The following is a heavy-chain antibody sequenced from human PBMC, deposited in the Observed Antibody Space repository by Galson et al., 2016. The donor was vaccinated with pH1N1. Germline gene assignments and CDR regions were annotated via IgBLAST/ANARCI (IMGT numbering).Heavy chain of an antibody. V-gene: IGHV5-51*06. CDR1: GYSFTSYW. J-gene: IGHJ2*01. D-gene: IGHD3-22*01. CDR2: IYPGDSDT. CDR3: ARYAVTYYYESSGYPDWYFDL. Sequence: QSGAEVTKPGESLKISCKGSGYSFTSYWIGWVRQMPGKGLEWMGIIYPGDSDTRYSPSFQGQVTISADKSTSTAYLQWSSLKASDTAIYYCARYAVTYYYESSGYPDWYFDLWGRGTLVTVSS.